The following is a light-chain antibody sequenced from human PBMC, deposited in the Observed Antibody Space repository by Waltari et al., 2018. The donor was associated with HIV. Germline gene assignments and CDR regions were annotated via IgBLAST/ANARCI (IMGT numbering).Light chain of an antibody. V-gene: IGKV1-39*01. CDR1: QNINTF. Sequence: DIQMTQFPSSLSASVGDRVTITCRTSQNINTFLNWYQMKPGKVPRLLIYGAYNLESVVPSRFSATGSGTDFSLTISSLQPEDFATYYCLQGYSSPLTFGPGTKVDIK. CDR3: LQGYSSPLT. J-gene: IGKJ3*01. CDR2: GAY.